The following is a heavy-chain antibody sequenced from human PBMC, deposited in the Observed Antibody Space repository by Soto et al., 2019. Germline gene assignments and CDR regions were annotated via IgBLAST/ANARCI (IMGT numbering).Heavy chain of an antibody. D-gene: IGHD4-17*01. CDR1: GYTFTSYG. V-gene: IGHV1-18*04. Sequence: SVKVSCKASGYTFTSYGISWVRQAPGQGLEWMGWISAYNGNTNNAHKLQGRVTMTTDTSTSTAYMELRSLRSDDTAVYYCARDGGDYGDHLRTSAFDYWGQGALVTVSS. J-gene: IGHJ4*02. CDR3: ARDGGDYGDHLRTSAFDY. CDR2: ISAYNGNT.